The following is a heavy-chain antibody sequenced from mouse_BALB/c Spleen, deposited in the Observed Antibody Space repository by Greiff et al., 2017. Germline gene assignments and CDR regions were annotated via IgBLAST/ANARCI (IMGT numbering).Heavy chain of an antibody. CDR1: GYNFTSYW. J-gene: IGHJ3*01. V-gene: IGHV1-55*01. Sequence: QVQLQQPGAELVKPGTSVKLSCKASGYNFTSYWINWVKLRPGQGLEWIGDIYPGSGSTNYNEKFKSKATLTVDTSSSTAYMQLSSLASEDSALYYVARWWYYGSSLAGFAYWGQGTLVTVSA. CDR2: IYPGSGST. D-gene: IGHD1-1*01. CDR3: ARWWYYGSSLAGFAY.